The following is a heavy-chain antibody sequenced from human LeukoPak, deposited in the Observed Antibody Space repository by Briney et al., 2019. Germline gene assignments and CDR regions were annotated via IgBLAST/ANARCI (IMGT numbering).Heavy chain of an antibody. J-gene: IGHJ4*02. V-gene: IGHV1-18*01. D-gene: IGHD2-8*01. CDR2: ISAYNGNT. CDR1: GYTFTSYG. CDR3: ARDQGSIDVLMVYASFDY. Sequence: GASVKVSCKASGYTFTSYGISWVRQAPGQGLEWMGWISAYNGNTNYAQKLQGRVTMTTDTSTSTAYVELRSLRSDDTAVYYCARDQGSIDVLMVYASFDYWGQGTLVTVSS.